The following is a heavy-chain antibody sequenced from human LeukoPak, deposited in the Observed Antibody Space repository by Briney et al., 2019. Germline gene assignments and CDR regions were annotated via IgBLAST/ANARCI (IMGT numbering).Heavy chain of an antibody. CDR2: MSYSGST. J-gene: IGHJ6*03. CDR3: ARVGSGYSYGSSFRRYYHMDV. CDR1: GGSISSYY. D-gene: IGHD5-18*01. V-gene: IGHV4-59*01. Sequence: SETLSLTCTVSGGSISSYYWSWIRQPPGKGLEWIGYMSYSGSTNYNPSLKSRVTISVDTSKNQFSLKLSSVTAADTAVYYCARVGSGYSYGSSFRRYYHMDVWGKGTTVTVSS.